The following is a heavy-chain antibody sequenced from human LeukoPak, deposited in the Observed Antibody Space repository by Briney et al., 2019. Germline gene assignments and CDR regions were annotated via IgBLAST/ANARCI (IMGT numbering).Heavy chain of an antibody. CDR1: GDSISDFY. V-gene: IGHV4-4*07. Sequence: KTSETLSLTCSVSGDSISDFYWSWIRQPAGKGLEWIGRIYSSGNTNYNPSLKSRVTMSLDASKNQFSLKLSSVTAADTAVYYCARNSGDFWGQGTLVTVSS. CDR2: IYSSGNT. J-gene: IGHJ4*02. CDR3: ARNSGDF. D-gene: IGHD4-23*01.